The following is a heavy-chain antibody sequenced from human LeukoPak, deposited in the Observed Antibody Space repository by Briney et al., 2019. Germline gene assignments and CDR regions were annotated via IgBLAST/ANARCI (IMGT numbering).Heavy chain of an antibody. J-gene: IGHJ6*02. Sequence: SETLSLTCTVSGGSISSGDYYWSWIRQPPGKGLEWIGYIYYSGSTYYNPSLKSRVTISVDTSKNQFSLKLSSVTAADTAVYYCARGGIDYYYYGMGVWGQGTTVTVSS. D-gene: IGHD3-16*01. CDR2: IYYSGST. CDR3: ARGGIDYYYYGMGV. V-gene: IGHV4-30-4*01. CDR1: GGSISSGDYY.